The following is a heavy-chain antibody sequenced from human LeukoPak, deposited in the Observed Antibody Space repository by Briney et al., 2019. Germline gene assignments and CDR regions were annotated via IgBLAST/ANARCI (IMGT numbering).Heavy chain of an antibody. CDR1: GGSISSSSYY. CDR2: IYYSRST. V-gene: IGHV4-39*01. D-gene: IGHD6-13*01. CDR3: ARLSSWAKFDY. J-gene: IGHJ4*02. Sequence: SETLSLTCTVSGGSISSSSYYWGWIRQPPGKGLEWIGSIYYSRSTYYNPSLKSRVTISVDTSKNQFSLKLSSVTAADTAVYYCARLSSWAKFDYWGQGTLVTVSS.